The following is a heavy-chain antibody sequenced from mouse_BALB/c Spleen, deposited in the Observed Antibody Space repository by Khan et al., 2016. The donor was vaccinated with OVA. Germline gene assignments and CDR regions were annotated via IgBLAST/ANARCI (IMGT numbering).Heavy chain of an antibody. CDR3: ARSVYEAWFAY. CDR2: IDPENGNT. Sequence: VQLQQSGAELVRPGALVKLSCRASGFNIKDYYMHWVKQRPEQGLEWIGWIDPENGNTIYDPKFQGKASITADTSSNTAYLHLSSLASEDTAVYYCARSVYEAWFAYWGHGTLVTVSA. CDR1: GFNIKDYY. J-gene: IGHJ3*01. V-gene: IGHV14-1*02. D-gene: IGHD2-3*01.